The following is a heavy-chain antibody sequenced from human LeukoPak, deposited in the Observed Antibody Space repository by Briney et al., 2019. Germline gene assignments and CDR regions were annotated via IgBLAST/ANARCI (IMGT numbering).Heavy chain of an antibody. CDR3: ARGRAAAGYY. CDR2: INHSGST. D-gene: IGHD6-13*01. Sequence: SETLSLTCAVYGGSFSGYYWSWIRQPPGEGLEWIGEINHSGSTNYNPSLKSRVTISVDTSKNQFSLKLSSVTAADTAVYYCARGRAAAGYYWGQGTLVTVSS. V-gene: IGHV4-34*01. J-gene: IGHJ4*02. CDR1: GGSFSGYY.